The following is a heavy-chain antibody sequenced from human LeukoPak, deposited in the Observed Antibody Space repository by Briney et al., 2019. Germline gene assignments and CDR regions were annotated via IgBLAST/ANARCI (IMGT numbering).Heavy chain of an antibody. CDR3: ARDSRWFGELLGVDY. Sequence: PGGSLRLSCAASGFSFSNYAIHWVRQAPGKGLGWVALISYDGSSKYYADSVKGRFTISRDNSKNTLFLQMNSLRAEDTAVYYCARDSRWFGELLGVDYWGQGTLVTVSS. J-gene: IGHJ4*02. V-gene: IGHV3-30-3*01. CDR2: ISYDGSSK. CDR1: GFSFSNYA. D-gene: IGHD3-10*01.